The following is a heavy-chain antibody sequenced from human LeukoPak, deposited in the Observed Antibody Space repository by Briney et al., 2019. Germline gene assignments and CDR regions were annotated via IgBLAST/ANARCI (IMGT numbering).Heavy chain of an antibody. CDR1: GGSISSYY. D-gene: IGHD6-13*01. Sequence: PSETLSLTCTVSGGSISSYYWSWIRQPPXXXLEWIGYIYYSGSTNYNPSLKSRVTISVDTSKNQFSLKLSSVTAADTAVYYCARLPASSRPYYYYGMDVWGQGTTVTVSS. V-gene: IGHV4-59*08. J-gene: IGHJ6*02. CDR2: IYYSGST. CDR3: ARLPASSRPYYYYGMDV.